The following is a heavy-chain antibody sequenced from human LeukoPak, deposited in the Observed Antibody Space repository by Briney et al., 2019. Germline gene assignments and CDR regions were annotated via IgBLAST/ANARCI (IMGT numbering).Heavy chain of an antibody. V-gene: IGHV4-39*01. CDR1: RGSISSSSYY. D-gene: IGHD3-9*01. J-gene: IGHJ4*02. CDR2: IYYSGST. CDR3: SRCPLCRYFDSLLHPFRY. Sequence: SETLSLTCTVSRGSISSSSYYWGWIRQPPGKGLEWIGSIYYSGSTYYNPSLKSRVTISVDTSKNQFSLKLSSVTAADTADYDVSRCPLCRYFDSLLHPFRYWGQGTLVTVSS.